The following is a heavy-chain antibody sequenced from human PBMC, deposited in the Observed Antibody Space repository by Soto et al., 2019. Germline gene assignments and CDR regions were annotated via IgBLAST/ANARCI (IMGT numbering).Heavy chain of an antibody. V-gene: IGHV4-31*03. J-gene: IGHJ3*02. Sequence: SETLSLTCTVSGGSISSGGYYWSWIRQHPGKGLEWIGYIYYSGSTYYNPSLKSRVTISVDTSKNQFSLKLSSVTAADTAVYYCARQAGFGVVTGGAFDIWGQGTMVTVSS. CDR1: GGSISSGGYY. CDR2: IYYSGST. CDR3: ARQAGFGVVTGGAFDI. D-gene: IGHD3-3*01.